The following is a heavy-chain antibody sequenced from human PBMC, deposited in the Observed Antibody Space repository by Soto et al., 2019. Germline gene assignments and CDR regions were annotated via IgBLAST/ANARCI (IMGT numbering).Heavy chain of an antibody. CDR2: IIPSVGTA. Sequence: QVQLVQSGAEVKKPGSSVKVSCKASGGTFSSYAISWVRQAPGQGLEWMGGIIPSVGTANHAQKFQGIVTITADESTSSAYMELSSLRSEDTAVYYCARDGDGGNSNWFDHWGQGTLVTFSS. D-gene: IGHD4-4*01. V-gene: IGHV1-69*12. J-gene: IGHJ5*02. CDR3: ARDGDGGNSNWFDH. CDR1: GGTFSSYA.